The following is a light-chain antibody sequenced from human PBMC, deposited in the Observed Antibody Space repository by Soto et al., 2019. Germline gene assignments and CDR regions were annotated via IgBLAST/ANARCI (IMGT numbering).Light chain of an antibody. J-gene: IGKJ1*01. V-gene: IGKV1-5*03. Sequence: DIQMPQSPSTLSASVGARVTISFRASQNTNRWLAWFQQQPGKAPKILIYKVSTLDSGVPSMFSGSGAGTEFTLTISSLQADDFATYYCQQYNTYSWTFGQGTKVESK. CDR2: KVS. CDR1: QNTNRW. CDR3: QQYNTYSWT.